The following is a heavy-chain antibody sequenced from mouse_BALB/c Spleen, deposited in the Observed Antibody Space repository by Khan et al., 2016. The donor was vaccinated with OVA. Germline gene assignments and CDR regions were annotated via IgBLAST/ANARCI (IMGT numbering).Heavy chain of an antibody. J-gene: IGHJ4*01. V-gene: IGHV2-3*01. CDR3: AKSTDHYYSMDY. CDR1: GFSLDSFG. CDR2: IWGDGNT. Sequence: VELKQSGPGLVAPSESLSITCTVSGFSLDSFGVNWVRQPPGKGLEWLGVIWGDGNTNYHSGLKSRLTINKDNSKSQVFLILNSLQTYDTAQYFCAKSTDHYYSMDYWGQGTSVTGSS.